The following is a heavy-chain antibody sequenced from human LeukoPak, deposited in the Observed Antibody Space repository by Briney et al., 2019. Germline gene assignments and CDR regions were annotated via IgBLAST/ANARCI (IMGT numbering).Heavy chain of an antibody. J-gene: IGHJ5*02. Sequence: SETLSLTCIVSGDSITSGNFYWSWIRQPAGKGLEWVGRIYGSGTTNYSPSLRSRVTISKDATKNQFSLKLNSVTAADTAVYYCARGWGSTSSNYFDPWGQGTLVIVSS. CDR3: ARGWGSTSSNYFDP. CDR2: IYGSGTT. D-gene: IGHD2-2*01. CDR1: GDSITSGNFY. V-gene: IGHV4-61*02.